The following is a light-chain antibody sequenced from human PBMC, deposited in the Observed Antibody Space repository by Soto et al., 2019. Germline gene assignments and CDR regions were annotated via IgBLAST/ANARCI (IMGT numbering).Light chain of an antibody. CDR1: NSDVGGYNS. J-gene: IGLJ3*02. CDR2: EVS. CDR3: ASYTNSPTGVV. V-gene: IGLV2-14*01. Sequence: QSVLTQPASVSGSPGQSITISCTGTNSDVGGYNSVSWYQQHPGKAPQLMIFEVSSRPSWVSNRFSGSKSGNTASLTISGLQAEDEGDYYCASYTNSPTGVVFGGGTQLTV.